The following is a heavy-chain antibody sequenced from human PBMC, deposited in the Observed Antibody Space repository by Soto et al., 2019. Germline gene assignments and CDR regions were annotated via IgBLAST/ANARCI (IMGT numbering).Heavy chain of an antibody. CDR1: GDSASSNSAA. CDR3: ARDVFEYSSSSPYYYYGMDV. CDR2: TYYRSKWYN. Sequence: SQTLSLTCAISGDSASSNSAAWNWIRQSPSRGLEWLGRTYYRSKWYNDYAVSVKSRITINPDTSKNQFSLQLNSVTPEDTAVYYCARDVFEYSSSSPYYYYGMDVWGQGTTVTVSS. D-gene: IGHD6-6*01. J-gene: IGHJ6*02. V-gene: IGHV6-1*01.